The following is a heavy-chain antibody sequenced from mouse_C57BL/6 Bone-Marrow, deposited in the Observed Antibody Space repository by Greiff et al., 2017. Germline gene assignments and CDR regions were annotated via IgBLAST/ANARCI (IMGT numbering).Heavy chain of an antibody. Sequence: EVKLVESEGGLVQPGSSMKLSCTASGFTFSDYYMAWVRQVPEKGLEWVANINYDGSSTYYLDSLKSRFTISRDNAKNILYLQMSSLKSEDTATYYCARDDSWDFDVWGTGTTVTVSS. CDR1: GFTFSDYY. J-gene: IGHJ1*03. CDR2: INYDGSST. CDR3: ARDDSWDFDV. V-gene: IGHV5-16*01. D-gene: IGHD2-4*01.